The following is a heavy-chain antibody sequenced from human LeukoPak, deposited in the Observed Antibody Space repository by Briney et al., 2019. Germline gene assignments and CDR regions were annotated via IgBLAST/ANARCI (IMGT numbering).Heavy chain of an antibody. J-gene: IGHJ5*02. V-gene: IGHV3-23*01. CDR1: GFTYRNFA. CDR2: INGNGAT. Sequence: GGWLRLSCAASGFTYRNFAINWVRQAAGTGLQWVSTINGNGATFCADAVRGRFTIFKDTSMNTLFLQMNSLGAEDTAVYYCAKGAAAGKVDCFDPWGQGTLVTVSS. CDR3: AKGAAAGKVDCFDP. D-gene: IGHD6-13*01.